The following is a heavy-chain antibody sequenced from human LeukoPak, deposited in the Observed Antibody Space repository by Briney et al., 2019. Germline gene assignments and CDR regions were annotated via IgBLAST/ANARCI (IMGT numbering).Heavy chain of an antibody. CDR1: GFTFSSYA. CDR2: ISYDGRNK. D-gene: IGHD1-7*01. J-gene: IGHJ6*02. CDR3: ARRPRTGTAFYYYGMDV. V-gene: IGHV3-30*04. Sequence: GGSLRLSCAASGFTFSSYAMHWVRQAPGKWPEWVAIISYDGRNKYYADSVKGRFTISRDDSKNTLYVQMNSLRAEDTAVYYCARRPRTGTAFYYYGMDVWGQGTTVTVSS.